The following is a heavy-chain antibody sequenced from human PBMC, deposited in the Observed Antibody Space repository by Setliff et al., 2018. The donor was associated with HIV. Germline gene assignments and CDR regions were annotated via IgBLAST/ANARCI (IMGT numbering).Heavy chain of an antibody. CDR3: ASEAWTSYRSSSGYYYYYMDV. D-gene: IGHD6-6*01. Sequence: PSETLSLTCTVSGDSVSSASYYWSWIRQPPGKGLEWIGYIYYSGTTKYNPSLKSRVTISVDTSKNQFSLKLSSVTAAGTAVYYCASEAWTSYRSSSGYYYYYMDVWGKGTTVTVSS. J-gene: IGHJ6*03. CDR2: IYYSGTT. V-gene: IGHV4-61*01. CDR1: GDSVSSASYY.